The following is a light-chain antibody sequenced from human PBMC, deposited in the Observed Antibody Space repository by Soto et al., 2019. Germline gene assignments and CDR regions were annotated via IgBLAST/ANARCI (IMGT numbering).Light chain of an antibody. V-gene: IGKV1-39*01. J-gene: IGKJ2*01. Sequence: DIQMTQSPSSLSASVGDRVTITCRASQSISSYLNWYQQKPWKAPKLLIYAASSLQSGVPSRFSGSGSGKDFTLTISSLQPEDFATYYCQQSYSTPYTFGQGTKLEIK. CDR3: QQSYSTPYT. CDR2: AAS. CDR1: QSISSY.